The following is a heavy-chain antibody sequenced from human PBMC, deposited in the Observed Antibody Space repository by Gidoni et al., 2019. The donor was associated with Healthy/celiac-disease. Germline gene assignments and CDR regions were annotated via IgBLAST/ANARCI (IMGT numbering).Heavy chain of an antibody. CDR1: GYPLTELS. V-gene: IGHV1-24*01. Sequence: QVQLVQSGAEVKKPGASVKVSCKVSGYPLTELSMHWVRQAPGKGLEWMGGFDPEDGETIYAQKFQGRVTMTEDTSTDTAYMELSSLRSEDTAVYYCATVLYYDSSGYYWFDPWGQGTLVTVSS. CDR3: ATVLYYDSSGYYWFDP. CDR2: FDPEDGET. D-gene: IGHD3-22*01. J-gene: IGHJ5*02.